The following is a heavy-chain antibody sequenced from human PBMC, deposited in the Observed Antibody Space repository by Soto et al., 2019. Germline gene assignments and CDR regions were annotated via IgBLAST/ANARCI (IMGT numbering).Heavy chain of an antibody. CDR1: EFTFSAYG. D-gene: IGHD1-7*01. CDR2: LSNDGSHE. V-gene: IGHV3-30*03. CDR3: ATDARYNWKYAYLDN. Sequence: PGGSLRLSCATPEFTFSAYGIHWVRQSPGKGLKWLAFLSNDGSHEYYADSVKGRFTMSRDTSKNTLYLQLNSLRTEDTAVYYCATDARYNWKYAYLDNWGQQALVTVSS. J-gene: IGHJ4*02.